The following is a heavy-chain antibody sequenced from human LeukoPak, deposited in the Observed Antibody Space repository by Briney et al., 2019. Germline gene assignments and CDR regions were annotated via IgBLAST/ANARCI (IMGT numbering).Heavy chain of an antibody. J-gene: IGHJ3*02. CDR1: GGSFSGYY. CDR2: INHSGST. D-gene: IGHD3-22*01. Sequence: PSETLSLTCAVYGGSFSGYYWSWIRQPPGKGLEWIGEINHSGSTNYNPSLKSRVTISVDTSKNQFSLKLSSVTAADTAVYYCARLGYFGVGGFDIWGQGTMVIVSS. CDR3: ARLGYFGVGGFDI. V-gene: IGHV4-34*01.